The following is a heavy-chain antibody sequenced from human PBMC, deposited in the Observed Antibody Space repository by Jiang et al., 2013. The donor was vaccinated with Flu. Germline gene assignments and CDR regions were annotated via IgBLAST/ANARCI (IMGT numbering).Heavy chain of an antibody. CDR3: ARISGGAPVYYFDY. V-gene: IGHV1-18*01. D-gene: IGHD2-8*02. CDR1: GYTFTSHG. J-gene: IGHJ4*02. CDR2: ISLYNGNT. Sequence: SCKASGYTFTSHGINWVRQAPGQGLEWMGWISLYNGNTIYAQKFQDRVTMTTDASTSTAYTELRSLSSDDTAVYYCARISGGAPVYYFDYWGQGALVTVSS.